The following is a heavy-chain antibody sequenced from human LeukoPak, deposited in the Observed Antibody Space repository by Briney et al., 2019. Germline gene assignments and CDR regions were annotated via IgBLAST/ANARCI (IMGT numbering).Heavy chain of an antibody. CDR1: GGSFSGYY. Sequence: SETLSLTCAVYGGSFSGYYWSWIRQPPGKGLEWVGQINHGGSTNYHPSLKSRVTISVDTSRNQFSLKLSSVTAADTAVYYCASWTVTTYYYYYAMDVWGQGPRSPSP. CDR2: INHGGST. V-gene: IGHV4-34*01. J-gene: IGHJ6*02. D-gene: IGHD4-17*01. CDR3: ASWTVTTYYYYYAMDV.